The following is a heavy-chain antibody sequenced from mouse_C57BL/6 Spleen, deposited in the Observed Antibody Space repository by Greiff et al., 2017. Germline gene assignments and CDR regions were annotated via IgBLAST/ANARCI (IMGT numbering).Heavy chain of an antibody. CDR1: GYTFTDYE. D-gene: IGHD3-2*02. J-gene: IGHJ4*01. Sequence: QVQLQQSGAELVRPGASVTLSCKASGYTFTDYEMHWVKQTPVHGLAWIGAIDPETGGTAYNQKFKGKAILTADKSSSTAYMELRSLTSEDSAVYYYTRRKTAQATGFYYAMDYWGQGTSVTVSS. CDR3: TRRKTAQATGFYYAMDY. CDR2: IDPETGGT. V-gene: IGHV1-15*01.